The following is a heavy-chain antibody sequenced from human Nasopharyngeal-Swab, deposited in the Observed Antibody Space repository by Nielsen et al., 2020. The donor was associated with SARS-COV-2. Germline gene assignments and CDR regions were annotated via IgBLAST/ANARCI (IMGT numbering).Heavy chain of an antibody. CDR1: GFTFSDYY. D-gene: IGHD6-13*01. J-gene: IGHJ4*02. Sequence: GESLNIPCAAPGFTFSDYYLSLIRQAPGKGLEWVSYISSSSSYTVYADSVKGRFTISRDNAKNSLYLQMDNLRAEDAAVYYCARSTSSSWYRPLDYWGQGTLV. CDR3: ARSTSSSWYRPLDY. CDR2: ISSSSSYT. V-gene: IGHV3-11*03.